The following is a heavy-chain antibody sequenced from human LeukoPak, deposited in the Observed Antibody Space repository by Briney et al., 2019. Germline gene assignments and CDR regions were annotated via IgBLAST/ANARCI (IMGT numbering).Heavy chain of an antibody. Sequence: GGSLRLSCAASGFTFSSYAMSWVRQAPGKGLEWVSAISGSGGSTYYADSVKGRFTISRDNSKNTLYLQMNSLRAEDTAVYYCASPPRTRGCSGPLDYWGQGTLVTVSS. CDR2: ISGSGGST. CDR3: ASPPRTRGCSGPLDY. D-gene: IGHD5-12*01. J-gene: IGHJ4*02. CDR1: GFTFSSYA. V-gene: IGHV3-23*01.